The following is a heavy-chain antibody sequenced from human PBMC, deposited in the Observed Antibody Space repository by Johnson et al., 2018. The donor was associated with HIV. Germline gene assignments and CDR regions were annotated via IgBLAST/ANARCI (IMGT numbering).Heavy chain of an antibody. Sequence: VQLVESGGGLVQPGGSLRLSCAASGFTFSSYDMHWVRQATGKGLEWVSAIGTAGDTYYPGSVKGRFTISRDNSKNTLYLQMNSLRAEDTAVYYCAKDRRDGYNYGGGAFDIWGQGTMVTVSS. D-gene: IGHD5-24*01. CDR1: GFTFSSYD. J-gene: IGHJ3*02. CDR2: IGTAGDT. CDR3: AKDRRDGYNYGGGAFDI. V-gene: IGHV3-13*01.